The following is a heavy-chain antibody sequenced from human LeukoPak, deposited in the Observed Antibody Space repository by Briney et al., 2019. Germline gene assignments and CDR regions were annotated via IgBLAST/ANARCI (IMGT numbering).Heavy chain of an antibody. Sequence: GGSLRLSCAASRFTFNAYAVNWVRQAPGKGLEWVSAISGNGDITYYADSVRGRFTISRDNSKNTLYLQMNSLRAEDTAVYYCARVKRDCSGGSCYSYDYWGQGTLVTVSS. CDR2: ISGNGDIT. CDR1: RFTFNAYA. D-gene: IGHD2-15*01. J-gene: IGHJ4*02. CDR3: ARVKRDCSGGSCYSYDY. V-gene: IGHV3-23*01.